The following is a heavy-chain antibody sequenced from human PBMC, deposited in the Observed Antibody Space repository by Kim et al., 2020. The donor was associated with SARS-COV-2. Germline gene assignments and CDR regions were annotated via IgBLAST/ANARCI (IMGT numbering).Heavy chain of an antibody. J-gene: IGHJ4*02. Sequence: SETLSLTCTVSGGSIISSDYHWAWIRHPPGKPLEYIGAVYYSGTTYFGSSLKSRATIYVDTSKNHFSLKLTSVTAADTAVYYCARHSGCGRHKCFFDSWGREPWSPSPQ. CDR2: VYYSGTT. V-gene: IGHV4-39*01. CDR1: GGSIISSDYH. CDR3: ARHSGCGRHKCFFDS. D-gene: IGHD2-21*01.